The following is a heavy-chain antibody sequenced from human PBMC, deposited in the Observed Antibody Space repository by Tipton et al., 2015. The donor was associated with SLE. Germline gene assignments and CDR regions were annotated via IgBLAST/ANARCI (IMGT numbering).Heavy chain of an antibody. V-gene: IGHV4-34*01. Sequence: TLSLTCAVYGGSFSGYYWGWIRQPPGKGLEWIGEIHHSGSTNYNPSLKSRVTISVDTSKNQFSLKLSSVTAADTAVYYCAIEWATNAFDIWGQGTMVTVSS. D-gene: IGHD1-26*01. CDR2: IHHSGST. CDR1: GGSFSGYY. CDR3: AIEWATNAFDI. J-gene: IGHJ3*02.